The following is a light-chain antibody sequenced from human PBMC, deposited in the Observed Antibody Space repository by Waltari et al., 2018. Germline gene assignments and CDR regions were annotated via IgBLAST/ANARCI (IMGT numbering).Light chain of an antibody. Sequence: EIVLTQSPGTLSLSPGERATLSCRASQSVGSIYLAWYQQKPGQAPRLLIYRASSRATGSPDRFRGSGSGSDFSLIINSLEPEDFAVYYCQQYGSSPWTFGQGTKVEVK. V-gene: IGKV3-20*01. CDR3: QQYGSSPWT. CDR1: QSVGSIY. CDR2: RAS. J-gene: IGKJ1*01.